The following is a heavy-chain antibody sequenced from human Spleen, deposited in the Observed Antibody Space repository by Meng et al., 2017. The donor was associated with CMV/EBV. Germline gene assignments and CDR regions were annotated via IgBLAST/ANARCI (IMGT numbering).Heavy chain of an antibody. V-gene: IGHV3-30*02. CDR3: AKESPWSGGSGTYYFDY. Sequence: GGSLRLSCAASGFRFSDYGMHWVRQAPGKGLEWVAYIRYDGGNIYYVDLVKGRFTISRDNSKYTLYLQMKSLRGEDTAVYYCAKESPWSGGSGTYYFDYWGQGTLVTVSS. CDR1: GFRFSDYG. CDR2: IRYDGGNI. J-gene: IGHJ4*02. D-gene: IGHD3-10*01.